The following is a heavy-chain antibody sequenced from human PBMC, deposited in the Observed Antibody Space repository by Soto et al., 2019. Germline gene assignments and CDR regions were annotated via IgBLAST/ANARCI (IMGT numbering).Heavy chain of an antibody. Sequence: SETLSLTCTVSGGSISSSSYYWGWIRQPPGKGLEWIGSIYYSGSTYYNPSLKSRVTISVDTSKNQFSLKLSSVTAADTAVYYCARGLCSGGSCYPRWGQGTLVTVSS. J-gene: IGHJ4*02. CDR3: ARGLCSGGSCYPR. CDR1: GGSISSSSYY. CDR2: IYYSGST. V-gene: IGHV4-39*01. D-gene: IGHD2-15*01.